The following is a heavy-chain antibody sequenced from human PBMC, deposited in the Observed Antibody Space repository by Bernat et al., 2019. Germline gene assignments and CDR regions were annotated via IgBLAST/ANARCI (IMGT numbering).Heavy chain of an antibody. V-gene: IGHV3-33*01. Sequence: QVQLVESGGGVVQPGRSLRLSCAASGFTFSSYGMHWVRQAPGKGLEWVAVIWYDGSNKYYADSVKGRFTISRDNSKNTLYLQMNSLRAEDTAVYYCARDLEIYDSSGYFFDWGQGTLVTVSS. CDR2: IWYDGSNK. CDR3: ARDLEIYDSSGYFFD. J-gene: IGHJ4*02. CDR1: GFTFSSYG. D-gene: IGHD3-22*01.